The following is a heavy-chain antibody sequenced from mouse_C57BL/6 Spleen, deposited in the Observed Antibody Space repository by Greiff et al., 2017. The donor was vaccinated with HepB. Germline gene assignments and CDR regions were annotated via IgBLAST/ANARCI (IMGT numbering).Heavy chain of an antibody. D-gene: IGHD1-1*01. Sequence: VQLKQSGAELVRPGASVKLSCTASGFNIKDDYMHWVKQRPEKGLEWIGWIDPENGDTEYASKFQGKATITADTSSNTAYLQLSSLASDDYAVYYCATDGSCYAWFAYWGQGTLVTVSA. CDR3: ATDGSCYAWFAY. V-gene: IGHV14-4*01. CDR2: IDPENGDT. J-gene: IGHJ3*01. CDR1: GFNIKDDY.